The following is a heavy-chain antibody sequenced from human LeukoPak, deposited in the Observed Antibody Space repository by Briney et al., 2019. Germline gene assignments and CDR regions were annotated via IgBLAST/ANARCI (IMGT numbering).Heavy chain of an antibody. CDR3: ARFSDSPISAFDL. Sequence: GSLRLSCAASGFTFSSYSMNWVRQAPGKGLEWIAYIYFTGNTDYNPSLKSRVTISVDTSKNQFSLKLTSVTAADTALYYCARFSDSPISAFDLWGQGTMVTVSS. D-gene: IGHD3-22*01. J-gene: IGHJ3*01. CDR2: IYFTGNT. CDR1: GFTFSSYS. V-gene: IGHV4-59*01.